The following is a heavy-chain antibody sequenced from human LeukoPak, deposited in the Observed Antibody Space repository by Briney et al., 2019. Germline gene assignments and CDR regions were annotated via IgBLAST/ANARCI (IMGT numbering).Heavy chain of an antibody. Sequence: GGSLRLSCAASGFTFSSYAMSWVRQAPGKGLEWVSAISGSGGSTYYADSVKGRFTISRDNSKNTLYLQMNSLKAEDTAVYYCAKVTVDVPSKYDFWSGPNIPHFDYWGQGTLVTVSS. CDR1: GFTFSSYA. D-gene: IGHD3-3*01. V-gene: IGHV3-23*01. CDR2: ISGSGGST. CDR3: AKVTVDVPSKYDFWSGPNIPHFDY. J-gene: IGHJ4*02.